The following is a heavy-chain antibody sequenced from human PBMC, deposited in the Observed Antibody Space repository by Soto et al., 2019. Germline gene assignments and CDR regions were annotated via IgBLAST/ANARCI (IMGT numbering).Heavy chain of an antibody. V-gene: IGHV4-59*01. CDR3: ARRGCSSAGCPYYFDY. J-gene: IGHJ4*02. Sequence: SETLSLTCTVSGGSISNYYWSWIRQPPGKGLEWIGYIYYSGSTNYNPSLKSRVTISVDTSRNQFSLKLNSVTAADTAVYYCARRGCSSAGCPYYFDYWGQGTLVTVSS. D-gene: IGHD2-2*01. CDR2: IYYSGST. CDR1: GGSISNYY.